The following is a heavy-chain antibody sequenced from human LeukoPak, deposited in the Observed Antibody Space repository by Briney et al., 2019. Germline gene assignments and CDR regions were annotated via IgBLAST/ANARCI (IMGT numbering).Heavy chain of an antibody. CDR2: ISSSSSYI. V-gene: IGHV3-21*01. CDR3: AREAVVVAATYDY. D-gene: IGHD2-15*01. J-gene: IGHJ4*02. Sequence: GGSLRLSCAASGFTFSSYSMNWVRRAPGKGLEWVSSISSSSSYIYYADSVKGRFTISRDNAKNSLYLQMNSLRAEDTAVYYCAREAVVVAATYDYWGQGTLVTVSS. CDR1: GFTFSSYS.